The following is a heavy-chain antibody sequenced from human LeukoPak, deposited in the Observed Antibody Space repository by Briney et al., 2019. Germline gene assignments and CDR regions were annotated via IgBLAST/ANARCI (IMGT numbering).Heavy chain of an antibody. Sequence: ASVKISCKTSGYTFTSYDINWVRQATGQGLEWMGWMNPNSGNTGYAQKFQGRVTMTRNTSISTAYMELSSLRSEDTAVYYCARVPPEPIRYSSGWYTNWFDPWGQGTLVTVSS. CDR1: GYTFTSYD. D-gene: IGHD6-19*01. CDR2: MNPNSGNT. J-gene: IGHJ5*02. V-gene: IGHV1-8*01. CDR3: ARVPPEPIRYSSGWYTNWFDP.